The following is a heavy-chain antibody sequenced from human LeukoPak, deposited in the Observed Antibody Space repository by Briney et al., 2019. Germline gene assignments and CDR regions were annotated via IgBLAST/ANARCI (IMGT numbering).Heavy chain of an antibody. V-gene: IGHV3-33*03. Sequence: GGSLRLSCVASGFTFSNYGMHWVRQAPGKGLEWVAVVWNDGSNKYYADSVKGRLTISRDNSKNTVDLQMNSLRAEDTAVYYCAKGMGWISGSYEGVCDHWGQGTLVTVSS. J-gene: IGHJ4*02. CDR1: GFTFSNYG. CDR3: AKGMGWISGSYEGVCDH. CDR2: VWNDGSNK. D-gene: IGHD3-10*01.